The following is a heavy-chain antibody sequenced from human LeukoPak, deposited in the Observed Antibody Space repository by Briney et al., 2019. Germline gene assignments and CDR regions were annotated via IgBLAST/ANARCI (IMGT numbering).Heavy chain of an antibody. V-gene: IGHV3-11*06. CDR1: GFTFSDYY. J-gene: IGHJ5*02. CDR2: ISSSSSYT. D-gene: IGHD4-17*01. CDR3: ARNDYGDSNWFDP. Sequence: KIGGSLRLSCAASGFTFSDYYMSWIRQAPGKGLEWVSYISSSSSYTNYADSVKGRFTISRDNAKNSLYLQMNSLRAEDTAVYYCARNDYGDSNWFDPWGQGTLVTVSS.